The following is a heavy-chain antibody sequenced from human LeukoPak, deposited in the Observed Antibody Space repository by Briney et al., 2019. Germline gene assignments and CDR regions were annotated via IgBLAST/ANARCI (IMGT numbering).Heavy chain of an antibody. V-gene: IGHV3-35*01. CDR1: GFTFSGSD. D-gene: IGHD6-19*01. Sequence: GGSLRLSCAASGFTFSGSDMNWVHQAPGKGLEWVSGVSWNGSRTHYADSVKGRFIISRDNSRNTLYLQMNSLRDEDTAVYYCATYSSGWYLVYWGQGTLSPSPQ. CDR3: ATYSSGWYLVY. CDR2: VSWNGSRT. J-gene: IGHJ4*02.